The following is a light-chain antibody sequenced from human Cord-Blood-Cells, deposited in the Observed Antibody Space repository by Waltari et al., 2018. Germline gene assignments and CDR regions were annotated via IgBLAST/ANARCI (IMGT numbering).Light chain of an antibody. CDR1: SSEFGSYNL. CDR3: CSYAGSSTWV. CDR2: EGS. V-gene: IGLV2-23*01. J-gene: IGLJ3*02. Sequence: QSALTQPASVSGPPGQSLPTPFTETSSEFGSYNLVSWYQQHPGKAPKLMIFEGSKRPSGVSNRFSGSESGNTASLTISGLQAEDEADYYCCSYAGSSTWVFGGGTKLTVL.